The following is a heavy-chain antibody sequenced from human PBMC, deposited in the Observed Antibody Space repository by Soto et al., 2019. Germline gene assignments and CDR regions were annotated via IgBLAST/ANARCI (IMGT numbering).Heavy chain of an antibody. J-gene: IGHJ6*02. CDR3: AKDSLKQWLARYGMDV. D-gene: IGHD6-19*01. CDR1: GFTFSSYG. V-gene: IGHV3-30*18. Sequence: GSLRLSCAASGFTFSSYGMHWVRQAPGKGLEWVAVISYDGSNKYYADSVKGRFTISRDNSKNTLYLQMNSLRAEDTAVYYCAKDSLKQWLARYGMDVWGQGTTVTVSS. CDR2: ISYDGSNK.